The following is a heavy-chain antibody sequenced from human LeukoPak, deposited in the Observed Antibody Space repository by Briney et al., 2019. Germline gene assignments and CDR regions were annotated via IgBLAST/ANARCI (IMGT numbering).Heavy chain of an antibody. CDR1: GFTFSSYS. V-gene: IGHV3-7*03. CDR3: ASGYTSGA. Sequence: PGGSLRLSCAASGFTFSSYSMNWVRQAPGKGLEWVANINQDGSEKNYVDSVKGRFTISRDNAKNSLYLQMNSLRAEDTAVYYCASGYTSGAWGQGTLVTVSS. J-gene: IGHJ3*01. D-gene: IGHD6-19*01. CDR2: INQDGSEK.